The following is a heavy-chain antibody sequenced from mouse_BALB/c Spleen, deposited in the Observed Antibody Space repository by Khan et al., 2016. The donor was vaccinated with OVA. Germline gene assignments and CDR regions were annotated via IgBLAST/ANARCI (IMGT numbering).Heavy chain of an antibody. CDR1: GFSFSSYS. Sequence: EVQLVESGGGLVKPGGSLKLSCAASGFSFSSYSMSWVRQTPEQRLEWVATISSAGTYTNYPDSVKGRFTISRDNAKNTLYLQMSSLKSEDTAMYYCARHRCYSGHNPYFDYWGQGTTLTVSS. V-gene: IGHV5-9-3*01. CDR3: ARHRCYSGHNPYFDY. D-gene: IGHD1-1*01. CDR2: ISSAGTYT. J-gene: IGHJ2*01.